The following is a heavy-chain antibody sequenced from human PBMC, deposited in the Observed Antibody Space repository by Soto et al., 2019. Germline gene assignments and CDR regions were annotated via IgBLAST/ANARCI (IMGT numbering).Heavy chain of an antibody. Sequence: SETLSLTCTVSGGSITTSTYYWGWIRQPPGEGLEWLGYMYYTGVTNYNPSLKSRVSMSVDTSKDQFSLNLTSLTAADTAVYYCARGGEPLGYYGLDVWGQGTTVTVSS. CDR3: ARGGEPLGYYGLDV. CDR2: MYYTGVT. J-gene: IGHJ6*02. V-gene: IGHV4-39*07. CDR1: GGSITTSTYY.